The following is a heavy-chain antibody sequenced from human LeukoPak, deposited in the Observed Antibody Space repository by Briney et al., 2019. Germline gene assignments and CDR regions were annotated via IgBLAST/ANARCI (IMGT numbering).Heavy chain of an antibody. J-gene: IGHJ4*02. CDR1: GYRFTGYY. D-gene: IGHD3-3*01. CDR2: INPNSGDT. V-gene: IGHV1-2*02. CDR3: ARGGDFWSGYYFAY. Sequence: GASVKVSCRASGYRFTGYYMHRVRQAPGQGLEWMGWINPNSGDTNSAQHFQGRVTMTRDTSMTTAYMELSRLGSDDTAVYYCARGGDFWSGYYFAYWGQGTLVSVSS.